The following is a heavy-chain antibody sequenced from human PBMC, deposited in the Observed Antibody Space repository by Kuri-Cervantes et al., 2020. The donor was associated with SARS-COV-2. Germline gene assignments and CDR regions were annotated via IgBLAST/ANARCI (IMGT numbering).Heavy chain of an antibody. Sequence: GESLKISCAASGFTVSSNHMSWVRQAPGKGLEWVSIIYNDGTTYYADSVKGRFTISRDNSKNMVYLQVNSLRAEDTAVYYCAKTTPGNTSRIFYGMEVWGQGTAVTVSS. V-gene: IGHV3-53*01. CDR2: IYNDGTT. CDR3: AKTTPGNTSRIFYGMEV. D-gene: IGHD2-2*01. CDR1: GFTVSSNH. J-gene: IGHJ6*02.